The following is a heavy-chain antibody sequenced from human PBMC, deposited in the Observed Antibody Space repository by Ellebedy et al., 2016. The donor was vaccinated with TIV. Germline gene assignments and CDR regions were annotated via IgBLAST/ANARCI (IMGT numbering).Heavy chain of an antibody. CDR3: ARVVVPSYGMDV. D-gene: IGHD2-2*01. J-gene: IGHJ6*02. CDR1: GCTFSSYA. V-gene: IGHV1-8*02. Sequence: ASVKVSXXPSGCTFSSYAINWVRQATGQGLEWMGWMNPNSGNTGYAQKFQGRVTMTRNTSISTAYMELSSLRSEDTAVYYCARVVVPSYGMDVWGQGTTVTVSS. CDR2: MNPNSGNT.